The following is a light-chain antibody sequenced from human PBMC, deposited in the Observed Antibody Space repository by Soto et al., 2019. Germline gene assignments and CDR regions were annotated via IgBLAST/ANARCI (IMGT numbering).Light chain of an antibody. Sequence: IVMKQSPFTLSVSPGERATLSCRASQSVSSNLAWYQQKPGQAPSLLIYGASSRATGIPDRFSGSGSGTDFTLTISRLEPEDFAVYYCHQYGSSPATFGQGSKVDIK. CDR2: GAS. V-gene: IGKV3-20*01. CDR1: QSVSSN. J-gene: IGKJ1*01. CDR3: HQYGSSPAT.